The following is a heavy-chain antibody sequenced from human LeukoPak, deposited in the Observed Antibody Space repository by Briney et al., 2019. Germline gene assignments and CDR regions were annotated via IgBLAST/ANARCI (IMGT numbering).Heavy chain of an antibody. Sequence: GGSLRLSCAASGFTFSSYAMSWVRQAPGKGLEWVSAISGSGGSTYYADSMKGRFTISRDNSKNTLYLQMNSLRAEDTAVYYCAKVLSSGWYYFDYWGQGTLVTVSS. CDR1: GFTFSSYA. J-gene: IGHJ4*02. V-gene: IGHV3-23*01. D-gene: IGHD6-19*01. CDR3: AKVLSSGWYYFDY. CDR2: ISGSGGST.